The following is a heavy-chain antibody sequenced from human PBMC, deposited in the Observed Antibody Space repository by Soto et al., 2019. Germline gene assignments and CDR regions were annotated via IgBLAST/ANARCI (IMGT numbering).Heavy chain of an antibody. V-gene: IGHV4-34*01. D-gene: IGHD2-15*01. CDR1: GGSFSGYY. J-gene: IGHJ5*02. CDR2: INHSGST. Sequence: SETLSLTCAVYGGSFSGYYWSWIRQPPGKGLEWIGEINHSGSTNYNPSLKSRVTISVDTSKNQFSLKLSSVTAADTAVYYCARAPIVVVVAASWFDPWGQGTLVTVSS. CDR3: ARAPIVVVVAASWFDP.